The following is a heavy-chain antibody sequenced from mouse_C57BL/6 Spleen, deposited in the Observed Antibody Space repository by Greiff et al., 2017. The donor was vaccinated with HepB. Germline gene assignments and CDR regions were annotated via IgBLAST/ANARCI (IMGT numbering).Heavy chain of an antibody. V-gene: IGHV5-15*01. CDR2: ISNLAYSI. J-gene: IGHJ4*01. Sequence: EVMLVESGGGLVQPGGSLKLSCAASGFTFSDYGMAWVRQAPRKGPEWVAFISNLAYSIYYADTVTGRFTISRENAKNTLYLEMSSLRSEDTAMYYCARGGVITTVVAPYAMDYGGQGTSVTVSS. CDR1: GFTFSDYG. CDR3: ARGGVITTVVAPYAMDY. D-gene: IGHD1-1*01.